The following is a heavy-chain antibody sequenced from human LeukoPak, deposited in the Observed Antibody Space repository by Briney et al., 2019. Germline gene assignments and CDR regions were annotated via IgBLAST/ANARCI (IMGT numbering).Heavy chain of an antibody. CDR2: ISAYNGNT. J-gene: IGHJ4*02. Sequence: ASVKVSCKASGYTFTSYGTSWVRQAPGQGLEWMGWISAYNGNTNYAQKLQGRVTMTTDTSTSTAYMELRSLRSDDTAVYYCAREMTMINKYDYWGQGTLVTVSS. CDR1: GYTFTSYG. CDR3: AREMTMINKYDY. D-gene: IGHD3-22*01. V-gene: IGHV1-18*01.